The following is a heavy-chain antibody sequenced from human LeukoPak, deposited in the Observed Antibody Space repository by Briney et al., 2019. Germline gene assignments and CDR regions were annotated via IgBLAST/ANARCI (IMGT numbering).Heavy chain of an antibody. CDR3: ARDTKYSSSSMDY. CDR1: GFTFSSYA. J-gene: IGHJ4*02. V-gene: IGHV3-30-3*01. D-gene: IGHD6-6*01. Sequence: PGGSLRLSCAASGFTFSSYAMHWVRQAPGKGLEWVAVISYDGSNKYYADSVKGRFTISRDNSKNTLYLQMNSLRAEDTAVYYCARDTKYSSSSMDYWGQGTLVTVSS. CDR2: ISYDGSNK.